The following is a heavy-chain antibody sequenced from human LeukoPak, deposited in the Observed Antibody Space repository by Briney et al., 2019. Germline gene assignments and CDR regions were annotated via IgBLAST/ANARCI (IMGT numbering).Heavy chain of an antibody. D-gene: IGHD2/OR15-2a*01. J-gene: IGHJ4*02. CDR1: GFTFSSCA. CDR2: ISSAGGTI. Sequence: GGSLRLSCAASGFTFSSCAMTWIRQAPGKGLEWVSYISSAGGTISYADSVKGRFTISRDNAKNSLYLQMNSLRTEDTALYYCARLQKVGNTGYYFDYWGQGTLATVSS. V-gene: IGHV3-11*01. CDR3: ARLQKVGNTGYYFDY.